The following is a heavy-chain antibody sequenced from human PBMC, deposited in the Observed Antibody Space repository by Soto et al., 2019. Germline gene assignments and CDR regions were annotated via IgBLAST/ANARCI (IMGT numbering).Heavy chain of an antibody. CDR3: ARVPLYSSGWEDYYYMDV. CDR1: GGSISSYY. J-gene: IGHJ6*03. Sequence: PSETLSLTCTVSGGSISSYYWSWIRQPPGKGLEWIGYIYYSGSTNYNPSLKSRVTISVDTSKNQFSLKLSSVTAADTAVYYCARVPLYSSGWEDYYYMDVWGKGPRSPSP. CDR2: IYYSGST. D-gene: IGHD6-19*01. V-gene: IGHV4-59*01.